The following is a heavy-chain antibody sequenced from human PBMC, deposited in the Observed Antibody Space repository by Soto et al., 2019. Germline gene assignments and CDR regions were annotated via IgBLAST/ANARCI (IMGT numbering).Heavy chain of an antibody. CDR3: ASMSPTVSAAFDI. Sequence: QLQLQESGSGLVKPSQTLSLTCAVSGGSISSGGYSWSWIRQPPGKGLEWIGYIYHSGSTYYNPSLMRRFTISVDRSKTQFSLKLSVVPAADTAVYYCASMSPTVSAAFDIGGQGTMVTVSS. V-gene: IGHV4-30-2*01. D-gene: IGHD4-17*01. CDR2: IYHSGST. CDR1: GGSISSGGYS. J-gene: IGHJ3*02.